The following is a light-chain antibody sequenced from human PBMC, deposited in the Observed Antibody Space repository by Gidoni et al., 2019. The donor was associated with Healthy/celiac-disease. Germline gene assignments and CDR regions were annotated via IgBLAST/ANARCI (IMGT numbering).Light chain of an antibody. CDR1: SSNIGAGYD. CDR3: QSYDSSLSAWV. CDR2: GNT. V-gene: IGLV1-40*01. J-gene: IGLJ3*02. Sequence: QSVLTQPPSVSGAPGQRVTISCTGSSSNIGAGYDVHWYQQLPGTAPKLLIYGNTNRPSGVPDRFSGSKSGTSASLAISGLQVEDEADYYCQSYDSSLSAWVLGGGTKLTV.